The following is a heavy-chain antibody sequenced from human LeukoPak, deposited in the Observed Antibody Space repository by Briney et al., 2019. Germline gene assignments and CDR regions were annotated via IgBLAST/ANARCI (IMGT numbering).Heavy chain of an antibody. CDR3: APHCSSASCPDY. CDR2: INQDGSEK. V-gene: IGHV3-7*01. J-gene: IGHJ4*02. CDR1: GFSVSSNY. D-gene: IGHD2-2*01. Sequence: PGGSLRLSCAASGFSVSSNYMSWVRQAPGKGLEWVANINQDGSEKYYVDSVKGRFTISRDNARNSLYLQMNSLRTEDTSVYYCAPHCSSASCPDYWGQGTLVTVSS.